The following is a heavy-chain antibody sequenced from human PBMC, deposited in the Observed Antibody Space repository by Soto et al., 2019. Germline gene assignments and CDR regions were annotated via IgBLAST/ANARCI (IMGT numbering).Heavy chain of an antibody. D-gene: IGHD6-19*01. Sequence: QVQLVQSGAEVKKPGASVKVSCKASGYTFTSYGISWVRQAPGQGLEWMGWIGAYNGNTNYAQKLQGRVTMTPDTATSPAYMERRRVRSDYTAVYYWTRDSGWDKYFFDYWGQGTLVTASS. CDR1: GYTFTSYG. CDR3: TRDSGWDKYFFDY. CDR2: IGAYNGNT. V-gene: IGHV1-18*01. J-gene: IGHJ4*02.